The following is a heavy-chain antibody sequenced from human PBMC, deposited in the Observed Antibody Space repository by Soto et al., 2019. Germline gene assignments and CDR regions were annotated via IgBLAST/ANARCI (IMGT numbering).Heavy chain of an antibody. CDR1: GGSISSRSYY. CDR2: IYYSGST. D-gene: IGHD3-22*01. J-gene: IGHJ4*02. V-gene: IGHV4-39*01. Sequence: SETLALTCTFSGGSISSRSYYWGWISQPPGKGLEWIGSIYYSGSTYYNPSLKSRVTISVDTSKNQFSLKLSSVTAADTAVYYCARQRYYDSSGYYSDYWGQGTLVTVSS. CDR3: ARQRYYDSSGYYSDY.